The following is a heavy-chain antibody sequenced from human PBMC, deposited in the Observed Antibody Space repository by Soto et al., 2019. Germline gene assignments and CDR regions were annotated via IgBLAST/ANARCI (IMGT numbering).Heavy chain of an antibody. D-gene: IGHD1-26*01. Sequence: SQTLRLTYTVSEGSISNYGCSWIRQPPGKGLEWIGYIYYSGSTNYNPSLKSRVTISVDTSKNQFSLKLSSVTAADTAVYYCARHVRRGFYYYMDVWGKGTTVTVSS. CDR1: EGSISNYG. CDR2: IYYSGST. J-gene: IGHJ6*03. V-gene: IGHV4-59*08. CDR3: ARHVRRGFYYYMDV.